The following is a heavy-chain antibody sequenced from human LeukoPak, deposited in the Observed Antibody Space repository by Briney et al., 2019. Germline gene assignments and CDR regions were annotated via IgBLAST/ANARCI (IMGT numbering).Heavy chain of an antibody. CDR2: IYYSGST. J-gene: IGHJ6*02. V-gene: IGHV4-59*01. D-gene: IGHD5-12*01. Sequence: SETLSLTCTVSGGSISSYYWSWIRQPPGKGLEWIGYIYYSGSTNYNRSLKSRVTISVDTSKNQFSLKLSSVTAADTAVYYCARVELKATTAFYYYYGMDVWGQGTTVTVSS. CDR3: ARVELKATTAFYYYYGMDV. CDR1: GGSISSYY.